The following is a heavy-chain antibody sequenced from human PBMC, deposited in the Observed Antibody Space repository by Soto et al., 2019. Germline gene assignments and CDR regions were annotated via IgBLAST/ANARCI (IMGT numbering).Heavy chain of an antibody. CDR1: GYTFSNYG. Sequence: QVQLVQSEIEVKKPGASVKVSCNTMGYTFSNYGLSWVRQARGEGLEWLGWISAYNGHTKYAQKVQDRVTLTTDTSASTAYLELRSLRSDDTAVYYCVRGDGVYFDHWGQGTQVFVSS. V-gene: IGHV1-18*01. J-gene: IGHJ4*02. CDR3: VRGDGVYFDH. CDR2: ISAYNGHT. D-gene: IGHD3-16*01.